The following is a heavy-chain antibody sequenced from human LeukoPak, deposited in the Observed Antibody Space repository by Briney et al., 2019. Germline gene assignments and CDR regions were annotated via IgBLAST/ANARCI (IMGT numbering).Heavy chain of an antibody. CDR2: ISYDGSNK. CDR3: ARDSEKPN. Sequence: GRSLRLSCAASRFTFSSYAMHWVRQAPGKGLEWVAVISYDGSNKYYADSVKGRFTISRDNSKNTLYLQMNSLRAEDTAVYYCARDSEKPNWGQGTLVTVSS. CDR1: RFTFSSYA. J-gene: IGHJ4*02. V-gene: IGHV3-30-3*01.